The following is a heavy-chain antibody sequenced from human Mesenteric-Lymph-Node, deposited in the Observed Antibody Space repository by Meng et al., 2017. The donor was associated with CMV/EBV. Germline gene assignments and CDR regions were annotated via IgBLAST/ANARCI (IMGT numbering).Heavy chain of an antibody. CDR1: GGSFSGYY. CDR3: ARGSSYDILTGYFDY. V-gene: IGHV4-34*01. J-gene: IGHJ4*02. D-gene: IGHD3-9*01. CDR2: INHSGST. Sequence: QGQDNQGGRGLLKPSETLSVTCAGYGGSFSGYYWNWIRQSPEKGLEWIGEINHSGSTTYNPSFTSRIIISVDTSTNQISLNMSSVTAADTAVYYCARGSSYDILTGYFDYWGQGALVTVSS.